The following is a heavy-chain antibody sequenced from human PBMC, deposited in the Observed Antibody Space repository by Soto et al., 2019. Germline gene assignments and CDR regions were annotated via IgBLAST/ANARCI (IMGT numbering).Heavy chain of an antibody. CDR1: GFTFSSYA. J-gene: IGHJ5*02. V-gene: IGHV3-23*01. D-gene: IGHD2-2*01. CDR2: ISGSGGST. Sequence: GGSLRLSCAASGFTFSSYAMSWVRQAPKKGLEWVSAISGSGGSTYYADSVKGRFTISRDNSKNALYLQMTSLRAEDKAVYYSAKVKYFVGVRAAISWFDHWGQGTLVTGSS. CDR3: AKVKYFVGVRAAISWFDH.